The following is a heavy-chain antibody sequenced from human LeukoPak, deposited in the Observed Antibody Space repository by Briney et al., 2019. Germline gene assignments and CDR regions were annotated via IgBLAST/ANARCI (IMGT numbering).Heavy chain of an antibody. CDR2: FSGSTDNT. J-gene: IGHJ3*02. CDR3: ATDRELVDAFDI. CDR1: GFTFSSYA. Sequence: GGSLRLSCAASGFTFSSYAMSWVRQAPGKGLEWVSAFSGSTDNTYYADSVKGRFTISRDNSKNTLYLQMNSLRAEDTAVYYCATDRELVDAFDIWGQGTMVTVSS. V-gene: IGHV3-23*01. D-gene: IGHD6-6*01.